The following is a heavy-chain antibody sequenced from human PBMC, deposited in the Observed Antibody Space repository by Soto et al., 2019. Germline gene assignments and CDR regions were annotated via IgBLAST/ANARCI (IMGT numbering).Heavy chain of an antibody. CDR2: ISAHNGNT. D-gene: IGHD3-16*01. V-gene: IGHV1-18*01. J-gene: IGHJ4*02. CDR3: ARDPALGGPFDY. Sequence: QVQLVQSGAEVKKPGASVKVSCKASGYTFTSYGISWVRQAPGHGLEWMGWISAHNGNTNYARKLQGRGTMTTDTATSTAYMELRSLRSDDTAVYYCARDPALGGPFDYWGQGTLVTVSS. CDR1: GYTFTSYG.